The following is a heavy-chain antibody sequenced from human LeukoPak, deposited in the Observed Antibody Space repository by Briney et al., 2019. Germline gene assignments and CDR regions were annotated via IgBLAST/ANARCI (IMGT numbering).Heavy chain of an antibody. CDR3: ARSQHSTADY. D-gene: IGHD2-21*01. Sequence: PGGSLRLSCTASGFTLSSHYMTWVRQARGKGVEWVAHIKADGTEKLYEDCLKGRFTIYRENAKNSLYMKMNRQRAGDTAVYFCARSQHSTADYWGQGTLVTVSS. V-gene: IGHV3-7*01. CDR1: GFTLSSHY. J-gene: IGHJ4*02. CDR2: IKADGTEK.